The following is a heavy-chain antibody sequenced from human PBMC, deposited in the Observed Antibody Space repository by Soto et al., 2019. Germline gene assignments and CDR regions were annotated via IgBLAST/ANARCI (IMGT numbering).Heavy chain of an antibody. V-gene: IGHV4-39*01. CDR1: DGSISSSSCY. Sequence: PSETLSLTCTVSDGSISSSSCYWDWIRQPPAKGLEWIGSIYYSGSTYYTPSLKSRVTISVDTSKNQFSLKLSSVTAADTAVYYCARHRDYYYYMDVWGKGTTVTVSS. J-gene: IGHJ6*03. CDR2: IYYSGST. CDR3: ARHRDYYYYMDV.